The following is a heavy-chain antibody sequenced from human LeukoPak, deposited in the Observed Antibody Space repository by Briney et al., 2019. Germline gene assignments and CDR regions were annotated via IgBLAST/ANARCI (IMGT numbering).Heavy chain of an antibody. Sequence: GGSLRLSCTASGFTFSSYAMSWVRQAPGKGLEWVSSISSSSYIYYADSVKGRFTISRDNAKNSLYLQMNSLRAEDTAVYYCARGLAAAAAINDYWGQGTLVTVSS. V-gene: IGHV3-21*01. D-gene: IGHD2-2*01. CDR1: GFTFSSYA. CDR3: ARGLAAAAAINDY. J-gene: IGHJ4*02. CDR2: ISSSSYI.